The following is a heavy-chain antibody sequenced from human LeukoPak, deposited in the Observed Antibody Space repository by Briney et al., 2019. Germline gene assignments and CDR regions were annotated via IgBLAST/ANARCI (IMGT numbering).Heavy chain of an antibody. J-gene: IGHJ4*02. Sequence: PGGSLRLSCAASGFTFSSYGMHWVRQAPGKGLEWVAFISYDGSNKYYADSVMGRFTISRDNSKNILYLQMNSLRAEDTAVYFCAKDRGTSGWYVTSGFDYWGQGTLVTVSS. CDR2: ISYDGSNK. CDR3: AKDRGTSGWYVTSGFDY. D-gene: IGHD6-19*01. V-gene: IGHV3-30*18. CDR1: GFTFSSYG.